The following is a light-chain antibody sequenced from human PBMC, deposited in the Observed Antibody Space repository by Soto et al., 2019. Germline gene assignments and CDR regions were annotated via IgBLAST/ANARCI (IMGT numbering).Light chain of an antibody. Sequence: DIQMTHSPSTLSASVVDRVTITCRASQSISSWLAWYQQKPGKAPKLLIYDASSLESGVPSRFSGSGSGTEFTLTISSLQPDDFATYYCKQYNSYRTFGQGTKVDIK. J-gene: IGKJ1*01. CDR3: KQYNSYRT. CDR1: QSISSW. CDR2: DAS. V-gene: IGKV1-5*01.